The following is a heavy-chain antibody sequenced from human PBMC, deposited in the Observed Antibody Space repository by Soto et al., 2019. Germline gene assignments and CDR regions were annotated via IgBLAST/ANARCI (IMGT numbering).Heavy chain of an antibody. D-gene: IGHD2-15*01. CDR2: ISYDGSNK. CDR1: GFTFSSYG. Sequence: GGSLRLSCAASGFTFSSYGMHWVLQAPGKXLEWVAVISYDGSNKYYADSVKGRFTISRDNSKNTLYLQMNSLRAEDTAVYYCAKGNNPDIVVVVAATDWFDPWGQGTLVTVSS. J-gene: IGHJ5*02. V-gene: IGHV3-30*18. CDR3: AKGNNPDIVVVVAATDWFDP.